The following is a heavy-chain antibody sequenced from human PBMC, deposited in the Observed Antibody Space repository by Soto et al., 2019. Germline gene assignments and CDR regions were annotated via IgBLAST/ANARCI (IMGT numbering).Heavy chain of an antibody. CDR2: IYPGDSDT. J-gene: IGHJ5*02. CDR3: ARIHGGVVPAARWVGQNPLGALDP. D-gene: IGHD2-2*01. Sequence: GESLKISCKGSGYSFTSYWIGWVRQMPGKGLEWMGIIYPGDSDTRYSPSFQGQVTISADKSISTAYLQWSSLKASDTAMYYCARIHGGVVPAARWVGQNPLGALDPWGQGTLVTVSS. CDR1: GYSFTSYW. V-gene: IGHV5-51*01.